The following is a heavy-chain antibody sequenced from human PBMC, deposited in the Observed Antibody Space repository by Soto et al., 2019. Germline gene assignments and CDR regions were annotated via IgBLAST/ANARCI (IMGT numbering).Heavy chain of an antibody. D-gene: IGHD1-20*01. CDR2: IYYSGST. Sequence: QVQLQESGPGLVKPSQTLSLTCTVSGGSISSGGYYWSWIRQHPGKGLEWIGYIYYSGSTYYNPSLKRRANISVDTSKNQFSLKLSSVTAADTAVYYCARVGGITGTTSVGTWGQGTLVTVSS. CDR3: ARVGGITGTTSVGT. V-gene: IGHV4-31*03. J-gene: IGHJ5*02. CDR1: GGSISSGGYY.